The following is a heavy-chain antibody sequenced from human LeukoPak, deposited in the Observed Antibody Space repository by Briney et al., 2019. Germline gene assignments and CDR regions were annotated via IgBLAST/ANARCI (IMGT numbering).Heavy chain of an antibody. CDR2: IYYSGST. J-gene: IGHJ3*02. CDR1: GGSISSSNYF. V-gene: IGHV4-39*01. CDR3: ASPSRGAFDI. Sequence: PSETLSLTCTVSGGSISSSNYFWGWIRQPPGNGLEWIGSIYYSGSTSYNSSLKSRVTISVDTSTNQFSLKLSSVTAADTAVYYCASPSRGAFDIWGQGTMVTVSS.